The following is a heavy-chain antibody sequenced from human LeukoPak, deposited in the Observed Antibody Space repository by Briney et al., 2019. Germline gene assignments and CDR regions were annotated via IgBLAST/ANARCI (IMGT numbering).Heavy chain of an antibody. Sequence: GGSLRLPCAASGFTVSSNNINWVRQAPGKGLEWVSVIYSGGKTYYADSVKGRFTISRDNSKNTLYLQMNSLRAEDTAVYYCARDPVGAIGYGMDVWGQGTTVTVSS. CDR3: ARDPVGAIGYGMDV. D-gene: IGHD1-26*01. V-gene: IGHV3-53*01. CDR1: GFTVSSNN. J-gene: IGHJ6*02. CDR2: IYSGGKT.